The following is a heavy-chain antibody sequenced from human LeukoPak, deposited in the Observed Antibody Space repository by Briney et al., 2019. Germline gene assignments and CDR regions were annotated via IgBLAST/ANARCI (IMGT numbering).Heavy chain of an antibody. CDR2: IYYSGST. Sequence: SETLSLTCTVSGGSISSYYWSWIRQPPGKGLEWIGYIYYSGSTNYNPSLKSRVTISVDTSKNQFSLKLSSVTAADTAVYYCARVNEGYCSGGSCYSVFDYWGQGTLVTVSS. CDR3: ARVNEGYCSGGSCYSVFDY. V-gene: IGHV4-59*12. CDR1: GGSISSYY. J-gene: IGHJ4*02. D-gene: IGHD2-15*01.